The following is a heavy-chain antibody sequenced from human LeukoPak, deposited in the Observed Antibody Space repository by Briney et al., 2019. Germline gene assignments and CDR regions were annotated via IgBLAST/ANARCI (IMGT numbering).Heavy chain of an antibody. Sequence: GGSLRLACAASGFTFSSYAMSLVRQPPGKVLEWVSAITGSCGSTYYADSVKGRFTISRDNSKNTLYLQMNTLRAEDPAVYYCAKFLPAGYSSGWLDAFDIWGQGTMVTVSS. CDR1: GFTFSSYA. CDR3: AKFLPAGYSSGWLDAFDI. D-gene: IGHD6-19*01. V-gene: IGHV3-23*01. CDR2: ITGSCGST. J-gene: IGHJ3*02.